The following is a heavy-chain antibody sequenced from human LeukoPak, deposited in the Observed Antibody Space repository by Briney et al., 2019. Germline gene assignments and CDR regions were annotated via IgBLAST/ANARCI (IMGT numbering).Heavy chain of an antibody. V-gene: IGHV4-34*01. J-gene: IGHJ4*02. CDR3: ARGSQSLGYCSGGSCRAKIFDY. Sequence: PSETLSLTCAVYGGSFSGYYWSWIRQPPGKGLEWIGEINHSGSTNYNPSLKSRVTISVDTSENQFSLKLSSVTAADTAVYYCARGSQSLGYCSGGSCRAKIFDYWGQGTLVTVSS. CDR2: INHSGST. CDR1: GGSFSGYY. D-gene: IGHD2-15*01.